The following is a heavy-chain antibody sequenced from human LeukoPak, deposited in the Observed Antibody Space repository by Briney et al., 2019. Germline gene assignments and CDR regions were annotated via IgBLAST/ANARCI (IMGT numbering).Heavy chain of an antibody. CDR2: IRSTANGYAT. D-gene: IGHD3-10*01. V-gene: IGHV3-73*01. Sequence: GGSLRLSCAASGFTFSGSALHWVRQASGKGLEWVGRIRSTANGYATAYAASVKGRFTISRDDSKNTAYLQMNSLRAEDTAVYYCAKVGKTENYYGSGRFSYYYYMDVWGKGTTVTISS. J-gene: IGHJ6*03. CDR1: GFTFSGSA. CDR3: AKVGKTENYYGSGRFSYYYYMDV.